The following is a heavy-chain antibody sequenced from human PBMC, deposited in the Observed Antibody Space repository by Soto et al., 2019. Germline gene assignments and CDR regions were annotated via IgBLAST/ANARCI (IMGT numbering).Heavy chain of an antibody. CDR2: IYYTGST. CDR1: GGSISSGDYY. Sequence: TLSLTCTVSGGSISSGDYYWSWIRQPPGKGLEWIGYIYYTGSTYYNPSLKSRLTISVDTSKNQFSLKLTSVTAADTAVYFCARYQKGPFDYWGQGTLVTVSS. J-gene: IGHJ4*02. D-gene: IGHD2-2*01. V-gene: IGHV4-30-4*01. CDR3: ARYQKGPFDY.